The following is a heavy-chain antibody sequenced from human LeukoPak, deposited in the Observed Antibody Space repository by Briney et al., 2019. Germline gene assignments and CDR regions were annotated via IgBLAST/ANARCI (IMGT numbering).Heavy chain of an antibody. CDR1: GFTFSSYE. Sequence: SGGSLRLSCAASGFTFSSYEMNWVRQAPGKGLEWVSSISSSSSYIYYADSVKGRFTISRDNAKNSLYLQMNSLRAEDTAVYYCARDYRQLVRPFDYWGQGTLVTVSS. CDR3: ARDYRQLVRPFDY. V-gene: IGHV3-21*01. CDR2: ISSSSSYI. D-gene: IGHD6-13*01. J-gene: IGHJ4*02.